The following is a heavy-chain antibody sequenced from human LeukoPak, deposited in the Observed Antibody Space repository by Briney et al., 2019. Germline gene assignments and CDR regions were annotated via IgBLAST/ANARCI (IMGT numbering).Heavy chain of an antibody. D-gene: IGHD2-15*01. CDR3: ASSDGGSYYYYYYMDV. CDR2: IYTSGST. J-gene: IGHJ6*03. Sequence: PSQTLSLTCTVSGGSISSGGYYWSWIRQPAGKGLEWIGRIYTSGSTNYNPSLKSRVTISVDTSKNQFSLKLSSVTAADTAVYYCASSDGGSYYYYYYMDVWGKGTTVTVSS. V-gene: IGHV4-61*02. CDR1: GGSISSGGYY.